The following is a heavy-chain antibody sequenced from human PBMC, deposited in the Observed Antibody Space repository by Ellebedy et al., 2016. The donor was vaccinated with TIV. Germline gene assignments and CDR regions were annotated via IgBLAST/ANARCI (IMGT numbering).Heavy chain of an antibody. D-gene: IGHD6-13*01. Sequence: ASVKVSCXASGYTFTSYGISWVRQAPGQGLEWMGWISAFNGNTNYAQKLQGRVTMTTDTSTSTAYMELRSLRSDDTAVYYCAGKGGEYTSSWYGAGYYYAMDVWGKGTTVTVSS. V-gene: IGHV1-18*01. CDR1: GYTFTSYG. CDR3: AGKGGEYTSSWYGAGYYYAMDV. CDR2: ISAFNGNT. J-gene: IGHJ6*04.